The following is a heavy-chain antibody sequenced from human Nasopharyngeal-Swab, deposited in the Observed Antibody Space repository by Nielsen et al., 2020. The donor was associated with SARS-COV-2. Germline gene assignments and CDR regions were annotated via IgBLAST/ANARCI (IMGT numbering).Heavy chain of an antibody. D-gene: IGHD3-22*01. Sequence: GSLRLSCTVSGGSISSSSYYWGWIRPPPGKGLEWIGSIYYSGSTYYNPSLKSRVTISVDTSKNQFSLKLSSVTAADTAVYYCARPQYYYDSSGYFYWGQGTLVTVSS. CDR2: IYYSGST. CDR3: ARPQYYYDSSGYFY. V-gene: IGHV4-39*01. CDR1: GGSISSSSYY. J-gene: IGHJ4*02.